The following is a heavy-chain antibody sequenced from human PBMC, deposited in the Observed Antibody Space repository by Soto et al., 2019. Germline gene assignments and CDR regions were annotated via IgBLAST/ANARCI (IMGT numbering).Heavy chain of an antibody. CDR3: ARASTYYYDTRGYVYLGSGLGAFEY. CDR1: GYTFTIYG. Sequence: VSVQVSCKASGYTFTIYGISWVRQAPGQGLEWMGWISAYNGNTNYAQKLQGRVTMTTETSTSTAYMEMRSLRSDNTAVYYCARASTYYYDTRGYVYLGSGLGAFEY. D-gene: IGHD3-22*01. CDR2: ISAYNGNT. J-gene: IGHJ1*01. V-gene: IGHV1-18*01.